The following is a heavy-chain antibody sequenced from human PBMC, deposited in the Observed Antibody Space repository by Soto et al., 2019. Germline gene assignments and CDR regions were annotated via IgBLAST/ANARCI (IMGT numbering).Heavy chain of an antibody. CDR2: IYYSGST. V-gene: IGHV4-59*01. J-gene: IGHJ5*02. CDR3: AREGDILPSNRLAP. D-gene: IGHD3-9*01. CDR1: GGSISSYY. Sequence: KTSETLSLTCTVSGGSISSYYWSWIRQPPGKGLEWIGYIYYSGSTNYNPSLKSRVTISVDTSKNQFSLKLSSVTAADTAVYYCAREGDILPSNRLAPWGQGTLVTVSS.